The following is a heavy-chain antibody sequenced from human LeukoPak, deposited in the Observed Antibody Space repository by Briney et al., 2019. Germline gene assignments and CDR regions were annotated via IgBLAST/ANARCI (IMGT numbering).Heavy chain of an antibody. CDR3: ARALYASGPSDAFDI. CDR1: GFTFSSYS. J-gene: IGHJ3*02. CDR2: ISYDGSNK. D-gene: IGHD5/OR15-5a*01. Sequence: GGSLRLSCAASGFTFSSYSMNWVRQAPGKGLEWVAVISYDGSNKYYADSVKGRFTISRDNSKSTLYLQMNSLRAEDTAVYYCARALYASGPSDAFDIWGQGTMVTVSS. V-gene: IGHV3-30-3*01.